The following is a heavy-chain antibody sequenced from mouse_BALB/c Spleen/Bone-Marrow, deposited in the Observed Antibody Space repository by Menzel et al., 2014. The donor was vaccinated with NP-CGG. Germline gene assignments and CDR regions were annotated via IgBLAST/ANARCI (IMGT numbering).Heavy chain of an antibody. Sequence: EVMLVESGGGLVQPGGSRKLSCAASGSTFSSFGMHWVRQAPEKGLEWVAYISSGSSTIYYADTVMGRFTISRDNPKNTLFLQMTSLRSEDTAMYYCARSGSSSGYFDYWGQGTTLTVSS. CDR3: ARSGSSSGYFDY. V-gene: IGHV5-17*02. J-gene: IGHJ2*01. D-gene: IGHD1-1*01. CDR1: GSTFSSFG. CDR2: ISSGSSTI.